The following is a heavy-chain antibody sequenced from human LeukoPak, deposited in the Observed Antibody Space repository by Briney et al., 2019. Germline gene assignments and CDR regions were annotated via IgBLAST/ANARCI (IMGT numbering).Heavy chain of an antibody. Sequence: SETLSLTCSVSGGSISSSNYYWGWMRQPPGKELEWIGSIYYSGSTNYNPSLKSRVTISADTSKNQFSLKLSSATAADTAVYYCARHRTIYYDSSGYWVWGQGTLVTVSS. CDR3: ARHRTIYYDSSGYWV. CDR2: IYYSGST. D-gene: IGHD3-22*01. CDR1: GGSISSSNYY. J-gene: IGHJ4*02. V-gene: IGHV4-39*01.